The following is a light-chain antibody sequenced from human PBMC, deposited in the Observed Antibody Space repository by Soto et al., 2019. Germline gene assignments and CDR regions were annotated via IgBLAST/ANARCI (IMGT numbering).Light chain of an antibody. CDR2: AAA. Sequence: IQMTQPPSSLSASVGDRVAITCRASQSISSYLNWYQQKPGIAPKLLIAAAANLQSGVPSRFSCSVSGTEFTLTISSLQPEDFATDYCQQSYINLCTFDQGTGLEIK. CDR1: QSISSY. CDR3: QQSYINLCT. V-gene: IGKV1-39*01. J-gene: IGKJ5*01.